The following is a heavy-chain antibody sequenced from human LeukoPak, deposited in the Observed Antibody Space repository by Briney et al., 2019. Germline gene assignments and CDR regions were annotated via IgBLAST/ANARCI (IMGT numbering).Heavy chain of an antibody. CDR2: INHSGST. J-gene: IGHJ4*02. CDR1: GWSFSGYY. CDR3: ARARVRIAAGALDY. D-gene: IGHD6-13*01. Sequence: PSETLSLTCAVYGWSFSGYYWIWIRQPPGKGLEWIGEINHSGSTNYNPSLKSRVTISEDTSKNQFSLNLSSVTAADTAVYYSARARVRIAAGALDYCGQGALVSVSS. V-gene: IGHV4-34*01.